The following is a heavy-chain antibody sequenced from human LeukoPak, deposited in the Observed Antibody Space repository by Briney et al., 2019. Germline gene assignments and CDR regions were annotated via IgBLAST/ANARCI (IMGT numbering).Heavy chain of an antibody. D-gene: IGHD2-2*01. J-gene: IGHJ4*02. V-gene: IGHV4-39*01. CDR1: GGSISSSSYY. CDR2: IYYSGST. CDR3: ARLGWGYCSSTSCYRN. Sequence: SETLSLTCTVSGGSISSSSYYWGWIRQPPGKGLEWIGSIYYSGSTYYNPSLKSRVTISVDTSKNQFSLKLSSVTAADTAVYYCARLGWGYCSSTSCYRNWGQGTLVTVSS.